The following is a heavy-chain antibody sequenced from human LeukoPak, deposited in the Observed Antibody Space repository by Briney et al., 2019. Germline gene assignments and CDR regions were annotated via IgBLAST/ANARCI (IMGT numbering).Heavy chain of an antibody. CDR1: GDSVSSNSAA. Sequence: SQTLSLTCAISGDSVSSNSAAWNWTRQSPSRGLEWLGRTYYRSKWYNDYAVSVKSRITIIPDTSKNQFSLQLNSVTPEDAAVYYCAREGDIVVVVAATHDAFDIWGQGTMVTVSS. CDR2: TYYRSKWYN. CDR3: AREGDIVVVVAATHDAFDI. J-gene: IGHJ3*02. V-gene: IGHV6-1*01. D-gene: IGHD2-15*01.